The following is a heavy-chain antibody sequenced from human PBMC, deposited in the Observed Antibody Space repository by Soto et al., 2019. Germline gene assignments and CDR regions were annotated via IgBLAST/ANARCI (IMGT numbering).Heavy chain of an antibody. V-gene: IGHV3-74*03. J-gene: IGHJ4*02. D-gene: IGHD5-18*01. Sequence: GTRRLSCAASGLSLSSHWMSWVRQPPGKGLVWVAHINNDGSSTTYADSVKGRFTISRDNDKNTVYLQMNSLRAEDTAVYYCVDTFSLAYWGQGILVTVSS. CDR2: INNDGSST. CDR3: VDTFSLAY. CDR1: GLSLSSHW.